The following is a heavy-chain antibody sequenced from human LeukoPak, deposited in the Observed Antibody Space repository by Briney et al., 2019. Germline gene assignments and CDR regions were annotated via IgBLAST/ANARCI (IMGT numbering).Heavy chain of an antibody. CDR3: AKCRRSSGYYFSPDY. CDR1: GFTFSSYA. Sequence: SGGSLRLSCAASGFTFSSYAMSWVRQAPGKGLEWVSAISGSGGSTYYADSVKGRFTISRDNSKNTLYLQMNSLRAEDTAVYYCAKCRRSSGYYFSPDYWGQGTLVTVSS. V-gene: IGHV3-23*01. J-gene: IGHJ4*02. D-gene: IGHD3-22*01. CDR2: ISGSGGST.